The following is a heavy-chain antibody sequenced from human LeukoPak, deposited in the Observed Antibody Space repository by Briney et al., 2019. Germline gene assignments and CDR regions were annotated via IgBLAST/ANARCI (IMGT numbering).Heavy chain of an antibody. CDR2: IKSKTDGGTT. Sequence: PGGSLRLSCAASGFTFSSYAMSWVRQAPGKGLEWVGRIKSKTDGGTTDYAAPLKGRFTISRDDSKNTLYLQMNSLKTEDTAVYYCTTGTWGYYDSSGPDYWGQGTLVTVSS. CDR1: GFTFSSYA. CDR3: TTGTWGYYDSSGPDY. V-gene: IGHV3-15*01. J-gene: IGHJ4*02. D-gene: IGHD3-22*01.